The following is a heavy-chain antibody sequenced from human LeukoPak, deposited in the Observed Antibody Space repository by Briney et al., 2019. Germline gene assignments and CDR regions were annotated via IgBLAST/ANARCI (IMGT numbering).Heavy chain of an antibody. CDR1: GYTFTNYD. CDR3: ARAVANYYGSGSYYTFDY. CDR2: MNPNSGNT. D-gene: IGHD3-10*01. V-gene: IGHV1-8*01. Sequence: GASVKVSCKASGYTFTNYDINWVRQATGQGLEWMGWMNPNSGNTGYAQKFQGRVTMTRNTSISTAYMELSSLRSEDTAVYYCARAVANYYGSGSYYTFDYWGQGTLVTVSS. J-gene: IGHJ4*02.